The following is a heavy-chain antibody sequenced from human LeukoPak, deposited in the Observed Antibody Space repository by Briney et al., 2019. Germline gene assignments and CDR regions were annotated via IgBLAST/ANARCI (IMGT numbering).Heavy chain of an antibody. CDR3: AKSPYYYDSTRGSDYYYGMDV. CDR1: GFTFSSYA. CDR2: ISYDGSNK. J-gene: IGHJ6*02. D-gene: IGHD3-22*01. V-gene: IGHV3-30-3*02. Sequence: PGGSLRLSCAASGFTFSSYAMHWVRQAPGKGLEWVAVISYDGSNKYYADSVKGRFTISRDNSKNTLYLQMNSLRAEDTAVYYCAKSPYYYDSTRGSDYYYGMDVWGQGTTVTVSS.